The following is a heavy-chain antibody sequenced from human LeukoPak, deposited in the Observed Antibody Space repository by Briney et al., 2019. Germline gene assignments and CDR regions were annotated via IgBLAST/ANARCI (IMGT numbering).Heavy chain of an antibody. CDR3: ARGLAKQDYYYMDV. CDR1: GYTFTSYD. CDR2: MNPNSGNT. D-gene: IGHD6-13*01. V-gene: IGHV1-8*01. J-gene: IGHJ6*03. Sequence: ASVKVSCKASGYTFTSYDINWVRQATGQGLEWMGWMNPNSGNTGYAQKFQGRVTMTRNTSISTAYMELSSLRSEDTAVYYCARGLAKQDYYYMDVWGEGTTVTVSS.